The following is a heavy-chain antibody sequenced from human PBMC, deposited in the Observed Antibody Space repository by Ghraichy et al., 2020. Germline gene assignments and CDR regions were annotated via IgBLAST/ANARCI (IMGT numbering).Heavy chain of an antibody. Sequence: SQTLSLTCAVSVGSINSANYSWSWIRQPPGKGLEWIGYIYHSGSTYYNPSLKGRVTISADRSKNQISLKLSSVTAADTAVYYCARAPYDDDGFYDDAFDIWGQGTMVTVSS. J-gene: IGHJ3*02. V-gene: IGHV4-30-2*01. CDR3: ARAPYDDDGFYDDAFDI. D-gene: IGHD3-16*01. CDR2: IYHSGST. CDR1: VGSINSANYS.